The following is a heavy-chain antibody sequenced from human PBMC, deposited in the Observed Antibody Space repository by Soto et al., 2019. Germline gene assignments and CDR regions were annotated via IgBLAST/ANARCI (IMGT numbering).Heavy chain of an antibody. J-gene: IGHJ5*02. V-gene: IGHV4-4*01. D-gene: IGHD2-21*02. CDR3: AREIVTAGGNAYVDP. Sequence: GTLSLTCGVSGGTVASSHWLSLVRQPPGRGLEWLGNVYHTADTNFNPSLQTRVTFSVDKSNNQFSMRLTSLLAADTAVYLCAREIVTAGGNAYVDPWRPGTLVTVSS. CDR2: VYHTADT. CDR1: GGTVASSHW.